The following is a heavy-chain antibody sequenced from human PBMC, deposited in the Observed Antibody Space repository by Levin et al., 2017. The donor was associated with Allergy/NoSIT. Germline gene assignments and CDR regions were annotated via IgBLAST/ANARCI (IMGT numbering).Heavy chain of an antibody. J-gene: IGHJ4*02. V-gene: IGHV3-23*01. CDR1: GFTFSSYA. CDR3: AKDIWSGWGRGYFDY. CDR2: ISGSGGST. D-gene: IGHD3-10*02. Sequence: GGSLRLSCAASGFTFSSYAMSWVRQAPGKGLEWVSAISGSGGSTYYADSVKGRFTISRDKSKNTLYLQMNSLRAEDTAVYYCAKDIWSGWGRGYFDYWGQGTLVTVSS.